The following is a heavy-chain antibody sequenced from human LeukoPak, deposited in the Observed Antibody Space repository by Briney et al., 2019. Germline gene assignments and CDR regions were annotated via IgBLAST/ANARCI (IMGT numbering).Heavy chain of an antibody. CDR1: GFTFSTYG. CDR3: AKDTGRGSSSWSFDY. D-gene: IGHD6-13*01. V-gene: IGHV3-23*01. Sequence: PGGSLRLSCAASGFTFSTYGMSWVRQAPGKGLEWVSGISGSGGASYYADSVKGRFTISRDDSHNTLYLQMNSLRAEDTAVYYCAKDTGRGSSSWSFDYWGQGTLVTVSS. CDR2: ISGSGGAS. J-gene: IGHJ4*02.